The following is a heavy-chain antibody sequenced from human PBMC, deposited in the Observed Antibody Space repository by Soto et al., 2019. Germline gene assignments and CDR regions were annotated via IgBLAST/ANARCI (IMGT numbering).Heavy chain of an antibody. CDR2: IWYDGSNK. V-gene: IGHV3-33*01. J-gene: IGHJ4*02. CDR1: GFTFSSYG. Sequence: QVQLVESGGGVVQPGRSLRLSCAASGFTFSSYGMHWVRQAPGKGLEWVAVIWYDGSNKYYADSVKGRFTISRDNSKNTLYLQMNSLRAEDTAVYYCARGDMGIYYDSSGYSLSDYWGQGTLVTVSS. D-gene: IGHD3-22*01. CDR3: ARGDMGIYYDSSGYSLSDY.